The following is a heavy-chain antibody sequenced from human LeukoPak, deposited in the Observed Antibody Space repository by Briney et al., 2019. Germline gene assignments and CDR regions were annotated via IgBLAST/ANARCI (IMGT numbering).Heavy chain of an antibody. J-gene: IGHJ5*02. Sequence: SVKLSPTASGCTFSIYAIGWVRQAPGQGLEWMGGIIPIFGTANYAQKFQGRVTITADESTSTSYMELRSLRSEDTAVYYCASGDYMWGSTNWVFPCGQRTLVTVSS. CDR1: GCTFSIYA. D-gene: IGHD4-17*01. CDR2: IIPIFGTA. CDR3: ASGDYMWGSTNWVFP. V-gene: IGHV1-69*01.